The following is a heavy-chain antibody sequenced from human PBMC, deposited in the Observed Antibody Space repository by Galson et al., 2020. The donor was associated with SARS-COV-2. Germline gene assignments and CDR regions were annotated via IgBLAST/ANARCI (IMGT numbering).Heavy chain of an antibody. D-gene: IGHD3-22*01. CDR2: INPNSGGT. Sequence: ASVKVYCKASGYTFTGYYMHWVRQAPGQGLEWMGWINPNSGGTNYAQKFQGWVTMTRDTSISTAYMELSRLRSDDTAVYYCARERVVVVSFSYYYYGMDVWGQGTTVTVSS. CDR1: GYTFTGYY. V-gene: IGHV1-2*04. J-gene: IGHJ6*02. CDR3: ARERVVVVSFSYYYYGMDV.